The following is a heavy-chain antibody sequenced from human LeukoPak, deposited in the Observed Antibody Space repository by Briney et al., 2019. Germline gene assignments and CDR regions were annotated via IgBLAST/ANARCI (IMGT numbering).Heavy chain of an antibody. D-gene: IGHD2-15*01. J-gene: IGHJ4*02. CDR3: AKLGLYCSGGYCYSQYYFDY. Sequence: GGSLRLSCAASGFTFSSYAMSWVRQGPGKGLEWVSVISGSGGSTYYADSVKGRFTISRDNSKNTLYLQTNSLRAEDTAVYYCAKLGLYCSGGYCYSQYYFDYWGQGALATVSS. CDR2: ISGSGGST. V-gene: IGHV3-23*01. CDR1: GFTFSSYA.